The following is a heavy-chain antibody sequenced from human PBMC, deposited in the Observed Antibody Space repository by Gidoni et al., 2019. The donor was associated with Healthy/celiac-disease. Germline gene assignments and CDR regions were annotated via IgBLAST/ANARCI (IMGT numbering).Heavy chain of an antibody. CDR2: ISGSGGST. Sequence: EVQLLESGGGWVQLGGSLRLSCAASGFTFTRFAMSWFRQAPGKGLEWVSAISGSGGSTYYAYSVKGRFTIARDNSKNTLYLQMNSLRAEDTAVYYCAKDRVPLGWEPSFDYWGQGTLVTVSS. CDR1: GFTFTRFA. J-gene: IGHJ4*02. CDR3: AKDRVPLGWEPSFDY. D-gene: IGHD1-26*01. V-gene: IGHV3-23*01.